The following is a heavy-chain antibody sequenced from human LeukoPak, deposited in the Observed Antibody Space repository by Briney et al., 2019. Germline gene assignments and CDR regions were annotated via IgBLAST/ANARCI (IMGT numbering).Heavy chain of an antibody. Sequence: GGSLRLSCAASRFTFSNAWMNWVRQAPGKGLEWVGRIKSKVDGETTDYAAPVKGRFTISRNDSNNMVYLQMNSLKIEDTAVYYCAIDEPNYAPYDFDYWGQGTLVTVSS. V-gene: IGHV3-15*01. CDR2: IKSKVDGETT. CDR3: AIDEPNYAPYDFDY. J-gene: IGHJ4*02. CDR1: RFTFSNAW. D-gene: IGHD4/OR15-4a*01.